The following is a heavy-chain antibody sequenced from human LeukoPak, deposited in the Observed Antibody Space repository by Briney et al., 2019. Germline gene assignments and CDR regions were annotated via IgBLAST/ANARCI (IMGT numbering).Heavy chain of an antibody. CDR2: IYYSGST. Sequence: SETLSLTCTVSGGSISSSSYYWGWIRQPPGKGLEWIGSIYYSGSTYYNPSLKSRVTISVDTSKNQFSLKLSSVTAADTAVYYCARALRGSREYAYYYYYMDVWGKGTTVTVSS. J-gene: IGHJ6*03. CDR1: GGSISSSSYY. V-gene: IGHV4-39*07. D-gene: IGHD3-10*01. CDR3: ARALRGSREYAYYYYYMDV.